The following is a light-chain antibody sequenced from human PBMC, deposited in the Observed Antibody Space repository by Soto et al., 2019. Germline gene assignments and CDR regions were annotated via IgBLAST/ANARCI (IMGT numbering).Light chain of an antibody. CDR3: QQFDDSVT. Sequence: EIVLTQSPGTLPLSPGERATLSCRASQSVSSTYLAWYQQKPGKAPRVLIYGASNRATGIPDRLSGSGSGTDFTLTISRLEPEDYAVYYCQQFDDSVTFGQGTRLDIK. J-gene: IGKJ5*01. V-gene: IGKV3-20*01. CDR1: QSVSSTY. CDR2: GAS.